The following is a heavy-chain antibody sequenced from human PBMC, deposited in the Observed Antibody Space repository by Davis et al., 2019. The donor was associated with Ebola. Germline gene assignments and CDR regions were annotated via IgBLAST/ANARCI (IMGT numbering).Heavy chain of an antibody. Sequence: PSETLSLTCTVSGGSISSYYWSWIRQPPGKGLEWIGYIFYSGSTNYNPSLKSRVTISVDTSKNQFSLKLSSVTAADTAVYYCARVGSHAFDIWGQGTMVTVSS. CDR2: IFYSGST. CDR3: ARVGSHAFDI. V-gene: IGHV4-59*01. D-gene: IGHD6-25*01. CDR1: GGSISSYY. J-gene: IGHJ3*02.